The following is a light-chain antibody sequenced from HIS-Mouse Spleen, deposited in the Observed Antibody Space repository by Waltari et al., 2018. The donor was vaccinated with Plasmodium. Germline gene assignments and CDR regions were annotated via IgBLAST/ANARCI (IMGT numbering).Light chain of an antibody. V-gene: IGKV4-1*01. CDR2: WAS. Sequence: DIVMTQSPDSLAVSLGERATINCKSSQSVLYSSNNKNYLAWYQQKPGQPPKLVIYWASTRESGVPDRFSGSGSGTDFTLTISSLQAEDVAVYYGQQYYSTPYTFGQGTKLEIK. CDR1: QSVLYSSNNKNY. J-gene: IGKJ2*01. CDR3: QQYYSTPYT.